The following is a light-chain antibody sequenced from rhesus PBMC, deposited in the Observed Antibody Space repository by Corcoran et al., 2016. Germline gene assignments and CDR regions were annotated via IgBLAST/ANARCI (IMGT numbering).Light chain of an antibody. V-gene: IGKV3-42*03. Sequence: EIVMTQSPATLSLSPGERATLSCRASQTVSNNLAWYQQNPWRAPPHLNYGASTRAPGIPDRFRGSGSGTDFPLTISGLAPEDFALYYCQHSSSWPLTFGGGTKVEIK. J-gene: IGKJ4*01. CDR1: QTVSNN. CDR3: QHSSSWPLT. CDR2: GAS.